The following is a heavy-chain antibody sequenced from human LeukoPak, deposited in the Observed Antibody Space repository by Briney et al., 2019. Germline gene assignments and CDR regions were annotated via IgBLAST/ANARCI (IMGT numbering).Heavy chain of an antibody. V-gene: IGHV3-9*01. CDR1: GFTFDDYA. CDR3: AKDARSPVTTEFDY. J-gene: IGHJ4*02. CDR2: ISWNSGSI. Sequence: PGGSLRLSCAASGFTFDDYAMHWVRQAPGKGLEWVSGISWNSGSIGYADSVKGRFTISRDNAKNSLYLQMNSLRAEDTALYYCAKDARSPVTTEFDYWGQGTLVTVSS. D-gene: IGHD4-17*01.